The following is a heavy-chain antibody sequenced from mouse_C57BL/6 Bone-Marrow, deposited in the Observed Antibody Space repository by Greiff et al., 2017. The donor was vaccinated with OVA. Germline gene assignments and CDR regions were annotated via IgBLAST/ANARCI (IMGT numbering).Heavy chain of an antibody. J-gene: IGHJ3*01. Sequence: EVKLVESGGGLVQSGRSLRLSCATSGFTFSDFYMEWVRQAPGKGLEWIAASRNKANDYTTEYSASVKGRFIVSRDTSQSILYLQMNALRAEDTAIYYCARDASYGTWFAYWGQGTLVTVSA. CDR3: ARDASYGTWFAY. D-gene: IGHD1-1*02. CDR2: SRNKANDYTT. CDR1: GFTFSDFY. V-gene: IGHV7-1*01.